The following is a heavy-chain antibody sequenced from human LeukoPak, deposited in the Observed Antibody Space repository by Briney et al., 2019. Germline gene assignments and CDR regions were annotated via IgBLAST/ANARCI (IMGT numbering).Heavy chain of an antibody. J-gene: IGHJ4*02. CDR1: GGSISPYY. V-gene: IGHV4-59*12. CDR2: IYYTGDT. Sequence: SETLSLTCSVSGGSISPYYWSWIRQPPGKGLEWIGYIYYTGDTNYSPSLKSRVTISVDRSKNQFSLKLSSVTAADTAVYYCARTKLDYGDSHFDYWGQGTLVTVSS. CDR3: ARTKLDYGDSHFDY. D-gene: IGHD4-17*01.